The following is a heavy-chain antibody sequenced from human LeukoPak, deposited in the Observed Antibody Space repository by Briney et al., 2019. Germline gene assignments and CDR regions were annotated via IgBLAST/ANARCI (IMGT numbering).Heavy chain of an antibody. Sequence: GGSLRLSCAASGFTFSSYGMHWVRQAPGKGLEWVAFIRYDGSNKYYADSVKGRFTISRDNSKNTLYLQMSSLRAEDTAVYYCAKWVSSGLPARDAFDIWGQGTMVTVSS. V-gene: IGHV3-30*02. CDR2: IRYDGSNK. CDR1: GFTFSSYG. D-gene: IGHD3-3*01. CDR3: AKWVSSGLPARDAFDI. J-gene: IGHJ3*02.